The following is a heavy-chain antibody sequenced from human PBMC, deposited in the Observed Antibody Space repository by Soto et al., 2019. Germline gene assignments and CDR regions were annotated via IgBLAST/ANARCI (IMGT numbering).Heavy chain of an antibody. J-gene: IGHJ3*02. CDR1: GFTFSGFS. CDR2: ISSSGSTI. Sequence: GGSLRLSCAASGFTFSGFSMNWVRQAPGKGLEWVSYISSSGSTIYYADSVKGRFTISRDNAKNSLYLQMNSLRAEDTAVYYCASLTSYDFWSGYPDAFDIWGQGTMVTVSS. D-gene: IGHD3-3*01. V-gene: IGHV3-48*04. CDR3: ASLTSYDFWSGYPDAFDI.